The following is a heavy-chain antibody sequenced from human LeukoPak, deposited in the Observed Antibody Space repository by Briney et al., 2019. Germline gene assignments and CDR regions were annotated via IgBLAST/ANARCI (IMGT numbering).Heavy chain of an antibody. Sequence: GASVKVSCKASGYTFSPCDINWVRQATGQSPQWIGWMNPNSGNTVFAHKCQGRVTMTRETSINTAYMELSSLRSDDTAVYYCARADLINYYDSSGYYSRFDYWGQGTLVTVSS. CDR1: GYTFSPCD. V-gene: IGHV1-8*01. D-gene: IGHD3-22*01. CDR3: ARADLINYYDSSGYYSRFDY. CDR2: MNPNSGNT. J-gene: IGHJ4*02.